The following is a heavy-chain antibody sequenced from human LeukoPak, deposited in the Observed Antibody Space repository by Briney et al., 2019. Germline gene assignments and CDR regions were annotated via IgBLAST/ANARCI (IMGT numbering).Heavy chain of an antibody. J-gene: IGHJ5*02. Sequence: PSETLSLTCAVYGGSLSGYYWSWIRQPPGKGLEWIGEINHSGSTNYNPSLKSRVTISVDTSKNQFSLKLSSVTAADTAVYYCARGAVRNYYGSGSRWFDPWGQGTLVTVSS. CDR2: INHSGST. D-gene: IGHD3-10*01. V-gene: IGHV4-34*01. CDR1: GGSLSGYY. CDR3: ARGAVRNYYGSGSRWFDP.